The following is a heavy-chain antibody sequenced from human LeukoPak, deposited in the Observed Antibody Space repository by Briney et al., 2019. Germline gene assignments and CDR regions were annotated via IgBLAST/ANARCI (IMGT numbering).Heavy chain of an antibody. V-gene: IGHV3-53*01. CDR1: GFTVSSNY. CDR3: AGRDYYDSSGLGDY. D-gene: IGHD3-22*01. CDR2: IYSGGST. Sequence: PGGSLRLSCAASGFTVSSNYMSWVRQAPGKGLAWVSVIYSGGSTYYADSVKGRFTISRDNSKNTLYLQMNSLRAEDTAVYYCAGRDYYDSSGLGDYWGQGTLVTVSS. J-gene: IGHJ4*02.